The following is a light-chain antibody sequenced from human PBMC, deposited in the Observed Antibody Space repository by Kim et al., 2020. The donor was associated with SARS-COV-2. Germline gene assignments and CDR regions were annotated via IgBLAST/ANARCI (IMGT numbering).Light chain of an antibody. CDR3: QHYDSATPSIT. CDR1: QIVSSTY. Sequence: EIVLTQSPGTLSLSPGERATLSCRASQIVSSTYLAWYQQKVGQAPRLLIYAASSRATGIPDRFSGSGSGTDFTLTISRLEPEDFAVYYCQHYDSATPSITFGQGTRLEIK. J-gene: IGKJ5*01. CDR2: AAS. V-gene: IGKV3-20*01.